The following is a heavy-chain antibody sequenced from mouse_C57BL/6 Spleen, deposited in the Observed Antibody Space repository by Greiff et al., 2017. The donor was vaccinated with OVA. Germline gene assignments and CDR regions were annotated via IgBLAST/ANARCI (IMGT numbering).Heavy chain of an antibody. V-gene: IGHV5-9-1*02. CDR1: GFTFSSYA. Sequence: EVQRVESGEGLVKPGGSLKLSCAASGFTFSSYAMSWVRQTPEKRLEWVAYISSGGSNIYSADTVKGRFTISRDNARNTLYLQMSSLKSEDTARYYCTKILGAKDDWGQGTSVTVSS. CDR2: ISSGGSNI. J-gene: IGHJ4*01. CDR3: TKILGAKDD.